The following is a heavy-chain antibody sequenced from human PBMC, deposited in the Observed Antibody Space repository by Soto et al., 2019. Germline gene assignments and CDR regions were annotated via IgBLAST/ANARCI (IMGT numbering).Heavy chain of an antibody. J-gene: IGHJ4*02. D-gene: IGHD2-15*01. Sequence: GASVKVSCKASGYTFTTYTLHWVRQAPGQRLEWMGWISSGNGNTKYSQNFQGRVTITRDTSATTAYMELSSLRAEDTAVYYCARDYLVIPHRVIDYWGQGTLVTVSS. CDR1: GYTFTTYT. CDR2: ISSGNGNT. V-gene: IGHV1-3*01. CDR3: ARDYLVIPHRVIDY.